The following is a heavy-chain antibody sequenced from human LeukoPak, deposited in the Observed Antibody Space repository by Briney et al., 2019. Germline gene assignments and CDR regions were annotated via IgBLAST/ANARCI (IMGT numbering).Heavy chain of an antibody. CDR2: VKQDESEK. CDR3: ARAGSFSSSYGISWDY. CDR1: GFTFSSYW. Sequence: GGSLRLSCAASGFTFSSYWMSWVRQAPGKGLEWVANVKQDESEKYYVDSVKGRFTISRDNAKNSLFLQMNSLRAEDTAVYYCARAGSFSSSYGISWDYWGQGALVAVSS. J-gene: IGHJ4*02. D-gene: IGHD2-15*01. V-gene: IGHV3-7*01.